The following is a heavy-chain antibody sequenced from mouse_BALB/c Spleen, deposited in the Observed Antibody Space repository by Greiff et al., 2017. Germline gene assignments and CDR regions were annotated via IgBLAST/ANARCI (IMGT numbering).Heavy chain of an antibody. CDR2: IYPGSGNT. V-gene: IGHV1-77*01. J-gene: IGHJ4*01. CDR1: GYTFTDYY. Sequence: VKVVESGAELARPGASVKLSCKASGYTFTDYYINWVKQRTGQGLEWIGEIYPGSGNTYYNEKFKGKATLTADKSSSTAYMQLSSLTSEDSAVYFCARRVLDYYAMDYWGQGTSVTVSS. CDR3: ARRVLDYYAMDY. D-gene: IGHD2-14*01.